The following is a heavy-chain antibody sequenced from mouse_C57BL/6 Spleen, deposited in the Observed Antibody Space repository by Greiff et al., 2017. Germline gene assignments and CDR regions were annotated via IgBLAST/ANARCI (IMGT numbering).Heavy chain of an antibody. CDR3: ARAPDGYDWYFDV. V-gene: IGHV3-6*01. Sequence: DVQLQESGPGLVKPSQSLSLTCSVTGYSITSGYYWNWIRQFPGNKLEWMGYISYDGSNNYNPSLKNRISITRDTSKNQFFLKLNSVTTEDTATYYCARAPDGYDWYFDVWGTGTTVTVSS. CDR2: ISYDGSN. D-gene: IGHD2-2*01. CDR1: GYSITSGYY. J-gene: IGHJ1*03.